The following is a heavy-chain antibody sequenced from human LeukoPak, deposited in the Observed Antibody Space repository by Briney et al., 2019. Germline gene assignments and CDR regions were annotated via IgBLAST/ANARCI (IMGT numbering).Heavy chain of an antibody. V-gene: IGHV4-59*01. J-gene: IGHJ4*02. D-gene: IGHD3-10*01. CDR1: GGSISSYY. CDR3: ARYDYGSGSLDY. Sequence: SETLSLTCTVSGGSISSYYWSWIRQPPGKGLEWIGYIYYSGSTNYNPSLKSRVTISVDTSKNQFSLTLSSVTAADTAVYYCARYDYGSGSLDYWGQGTLVTVSS. CDR2: IYYSGST.